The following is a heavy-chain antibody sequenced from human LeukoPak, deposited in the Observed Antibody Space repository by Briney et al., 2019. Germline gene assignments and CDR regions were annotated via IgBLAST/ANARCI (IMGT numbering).Heavy chain of an antibody. CDR3: ARDPVEWFGGDNWFDP. J-gene: IGHJ5*02. CDR1: GFTFSSYS. D-gene: IGHD3-10*01. V-gene: IGHV3-21*01. CDR2: ISSSSSYI. Sequence: GGSLRLSCAAYGFTFSSYSMNWVRQAPGKGLEWVSSISSSSSYIYYADSVKGRFTISRDNAKNSLYLQMNSLRAEDTAVYYCARDPVEWFGGDNWFDPWGQGTLVTVSS.